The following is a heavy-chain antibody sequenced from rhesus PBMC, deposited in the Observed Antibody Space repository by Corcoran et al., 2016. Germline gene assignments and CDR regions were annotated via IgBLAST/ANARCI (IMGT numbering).Heavy chain of an antibody. D-gene: IGHD6-25*01. CDR3: AKYGGGSWTPVFDY. CDR2: VNGNTGYS. Sequence: QVQLQESGPALVKPSETLSLTCAVSGGSFTTYWWTWIRQSPGKELEWIGEVNGNTGYSNYNPSLKSRVSISKDASTNQFSLALSSVTAADTAVYYCAKYGGGSWTPVFDYWGQGVLVTVSS. J-gene: IGHJ4*01. V-gene: IGHV4-80*01. CDR1: GGSFTTYW.